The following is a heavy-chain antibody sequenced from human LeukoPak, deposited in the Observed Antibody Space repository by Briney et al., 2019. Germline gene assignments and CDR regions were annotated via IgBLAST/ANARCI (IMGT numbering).Heavy chain of an antibody. Sequence: ASVKVSCKASGGTFSSYAISWVRQAPGQGLEWMGIINPSGGSTSYAQKFQGRVTMTRDTSTSTVYMELSSLRSEDTAVYYCARDQGDYGSGSTLCYYYMDVWGKGTTVTVSS. J-gene: IGHJ6*03. CDR1: GGTFSSYA. CDR2: INPSGGST. V-gene: IGHV1-46*01. CDR3: ARDQGDYGSGSTLCYYYMDV. D-gene: IGHD3-10*01.